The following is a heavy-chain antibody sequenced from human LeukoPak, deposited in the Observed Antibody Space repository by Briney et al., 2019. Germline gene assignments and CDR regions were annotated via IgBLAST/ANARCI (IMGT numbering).Heavy chain of an antibody. CDR1: EFTFSSYS. CDR3: ARDGVDYYGSGSYRY. Sequence: GGSLRLSCAASEFTFSSYSMNWVRQAPGKGLEWVSSISSSSSYIYYADSVKGRFTISRDNAKNSLYLQTNSLRAENTAVYYCARDGVDYYGSGSYRYWGQGTLVTVSS. J-gene: IGHJ4*02. D-gene: IGHD3-10*01. V-gene: IGHV3-21*01. CDR2: ISSSSSYI.